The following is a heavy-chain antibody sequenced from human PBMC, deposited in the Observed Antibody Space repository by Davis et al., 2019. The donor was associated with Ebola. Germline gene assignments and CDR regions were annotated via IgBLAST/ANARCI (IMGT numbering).Heavy chain of an antibody. CDR3: ARHPSRRGYYYYGMDV. V-gene: IGHV3-7*01. CDR1: GFTFSNAW. CDR2: IKQDGSEK. J-gene: IGHJ6*04. Sequence: GESLKISCAASGFTFSNAWMSWVRQAPGKGLEWVANIKQDGSEKQYVDSVKGRFTISRDNAKNSLYLQMNSLRAEDTAVYYCARHPSRRGYYYYGMDVWGKGTTVTVSS. D-gene: IGHD3-16*01.